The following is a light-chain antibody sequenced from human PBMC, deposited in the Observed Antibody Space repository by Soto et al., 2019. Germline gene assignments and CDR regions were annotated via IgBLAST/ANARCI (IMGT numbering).Light chain of an antibody. CDR2: DDS. CDR3: QQYNTYPRT. J-gene: IGKJ1*01. V-gene: IGKV1-5*01. Sequence: GDRVTITCRASQSISSWLAWYQQKPGKAHKLQIYDDSSLESGVPTRINGSRTRTEFTINISNMQPDDFATYYCQQYNTYPRTFGQGTKVDSK. CDR1: QSISSW.